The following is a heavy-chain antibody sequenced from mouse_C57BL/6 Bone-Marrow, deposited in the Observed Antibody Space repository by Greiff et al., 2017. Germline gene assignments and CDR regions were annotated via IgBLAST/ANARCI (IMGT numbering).Heavy chain of an antibody. J-gene: IGHJ3*01. Sequence: QVQLQQSGAELAKPGASVKLSCKASGYTFTSYWMHWVKQRPGQGLEWIGYINPSSGYTKYNQKFKDKATLTADKSSSTAFMQLSSLAYEDSAVYYCARSFITTVPFAYWGQGTLVNVSA. D-gene: IGHD1-1*01. CDR2: INPSSGYT. CDR1: GYTFTSYW. V-gene: IGHV1-7*01. CDR3: ARSFITTVPFAY.